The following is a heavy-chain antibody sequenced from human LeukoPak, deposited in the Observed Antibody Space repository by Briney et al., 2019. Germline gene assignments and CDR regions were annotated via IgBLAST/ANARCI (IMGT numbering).Heavy chain of an antibody. CDR1: GFGFSYYH. V-gene: IGHV3-64*02. CDR2: ISSSGRST. J-gene: IGHJ3*01. Sequence: GGSLRLSCAASGFGFSYYHMHWVRQAPGKGLECVSAISSSGRSTYYADSVKGRFTISRDNSNIMLYLQMGSLKPEDMAVYYCARFVSSGPLWGQGTMVTVSS. D-gene: IGHD3-22*01. CDR3: ARFVSSGPL.